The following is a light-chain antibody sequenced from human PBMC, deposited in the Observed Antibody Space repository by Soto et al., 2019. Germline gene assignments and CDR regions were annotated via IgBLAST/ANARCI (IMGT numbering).Light chain of an antibody. Sequence: AIRMTQSPSSLSASTGDRVTITCRASQGISSYLAWYQQKPGKAPKLLIYAASTLQSGVPSSFSGSGSGTDFTLTISCLQSEDFATYYCQQYYSYPLLTFGGGTKVEIK. V-gene: IGKV1-8*01. CDR1: QGISSY. J-gene: IGKJ4*01. CDR3: QQYYSYPLLT. CDR2: AAS.